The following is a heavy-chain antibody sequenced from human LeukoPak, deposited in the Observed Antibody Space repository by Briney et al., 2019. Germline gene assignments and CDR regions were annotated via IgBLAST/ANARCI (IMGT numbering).Heavy chain of an antibody. CDR2: IYSGGST. D-gene: IGHD3-22*01. J-gene: IGHJ4*02. CDR1: GFTVSSNY. Sequence: PGGSLRLSCAASGFTVSSNYMSWVRQAPGKGLEWVSVIYSGGSTYYADSVKGRFTISRDNSKNTLYLQMSSLRAEDTAVYYCASPHYYDSSGYLRTFDYWGQGTLVTVSS. V-gene: IGHV3-66*01. CDR3: ASPHYYDSSGYLRTFDY.